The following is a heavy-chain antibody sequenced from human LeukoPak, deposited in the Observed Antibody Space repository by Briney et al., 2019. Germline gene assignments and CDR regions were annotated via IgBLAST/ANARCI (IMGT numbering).Heavy chain of an antibody. CDR2: IWYDGSNK. J-gene: IGHJ4*02. V-gene: IGHV3-33*03. CDR1: GGTFSSYG. CDR3: ARKRPNYFDY. Sequence: SCKASGGTFSSYGMHWVRQAPGKGLEWVAVIWYDGSNKYYADSVKGRFTISRDNAENSLYLQMNSLRAEDTALYYCARKRPNYFDYWGQGTLVTVSS.